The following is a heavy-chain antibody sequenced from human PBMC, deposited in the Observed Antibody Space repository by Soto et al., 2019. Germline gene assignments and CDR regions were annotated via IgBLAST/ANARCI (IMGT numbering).Heavy chain of an antibody. Sequence: GGSLRLSCAASGFTFSDYWMSWVRQAPGKGLEWVPDINEDESEQYSVDSVRGRFTISRDNAKNSLYLQMSSLTVEDTAVYYCARRRCTSTSCFMDVWGKGTTVTVSS. V-gene: IGHV3-7*01. CDR3: ARRRCTSTSCFMDV. CDR2: INEDESEQ. CDR1: GFTFSDYW. J-gene: IGHJ6*03. D-gene: IGHD2-2*01.